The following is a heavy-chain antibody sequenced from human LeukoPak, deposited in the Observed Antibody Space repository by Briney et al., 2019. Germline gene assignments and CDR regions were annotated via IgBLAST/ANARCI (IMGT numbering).Heavy chain of an antibody. CDR3: ARGRTAMVTWYDY. Sequence: GGSLRLSCAGSGFTFSSYSMNWVRQAPGKELEWVSSISSGSTYIYYADSLKGRFTISRDNAKNTLYLQMNSLRAEDTAVYYCARGRTAMVTWYDYWGQGTLVTVSS. CDR1: GFTFSSYS. V-gene: IGHV3-21*01. D-gene: IGHD5-18*01. CDR2: ISSGSTYI. J-gene: IGHJ4*02.